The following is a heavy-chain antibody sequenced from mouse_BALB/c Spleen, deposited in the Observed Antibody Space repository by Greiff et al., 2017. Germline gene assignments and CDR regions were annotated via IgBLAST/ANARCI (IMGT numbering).Heavy chain of an antibody. CDR3: ARNLFMDDGYYGWFAY. D-gene: IGHD2-3*01. J-gene: IGHJ3*01. V-gene: IGHV2-6-4*01. CDR2: IWGGGST. Sequence: QVQLKQSGPGLVAPSQSLSITCTVSGFSLSRYSVHWVRQPPGKGLEWLGMIWGGGSTDYNSALKSRLSISKDNSKSQVFLKMNSLQTDDTAMYYCARNLFMDDGYYGWFAYWGQGTLVTVSA. CDR1: GFSLSRYS.